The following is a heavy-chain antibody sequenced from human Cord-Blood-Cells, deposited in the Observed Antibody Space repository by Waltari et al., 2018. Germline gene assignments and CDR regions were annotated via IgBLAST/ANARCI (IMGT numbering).Heavy chain of an antibody. J-gene: IGHJ3*02. D-gene: IGHD1-26*01. Sequence: QVQMVQSGAEVKKPGASVKVSCKVSGYTLTELSMHWERQAPGKGLEWMGGFDPEDGETIYAQKFQGRVTITEDTSTDTAYMELSSLRSEDTAVYYCATLGSYHDALDIWGQGTMVTVSS. V-gene: IGHV1-24*01. CDR3: ATLGSYHDALDI. CDR2: FDPEDGET. CDR1: GYTLTELS.